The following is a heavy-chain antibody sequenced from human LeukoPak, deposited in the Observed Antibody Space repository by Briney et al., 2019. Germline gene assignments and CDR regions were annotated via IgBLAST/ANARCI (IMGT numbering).Heavy chain of an antibody. CDR3: AKDSSSYDWGYMDV. CDR2: IGGSDGRT. J-gene: IGHJ6*03. Sequence: GGPLRLSCAASGFTFSTYAMIWVRQAPGKGLEWVSLIGGSDGRTRYADSVKGRITISRDNSKNTLYLEMNSLRAEDTAVYYCAKDSSSYDWGYMDVWGKGTTVTISS. V-gene: IGHV3-23*01. CDR1: GFTFSTYA. D-gene: IGHD3-22*01.